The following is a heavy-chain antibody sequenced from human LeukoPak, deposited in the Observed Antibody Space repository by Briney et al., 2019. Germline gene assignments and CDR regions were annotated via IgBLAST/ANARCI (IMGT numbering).Heavy chain of an antibody. Sequence: PGRSLRLSCAASGFTFSSYGMRWVRQAPGKGLEWVAVISYDGSNKYYAHSVKGRFTLSRDNSKNTLYLQMNSLRAEDTAVYYCAKTYSSSWSIFDYWGQGTLVTVSS. CDR3: AKTYSSSWSIFDY. CDR1: GFTFSSYG. J-gene: IGHJ4*02. V-gene: IGHV3-30*18. CDR2: ISYDGSNK. D-gene: IGHD6-13*01.